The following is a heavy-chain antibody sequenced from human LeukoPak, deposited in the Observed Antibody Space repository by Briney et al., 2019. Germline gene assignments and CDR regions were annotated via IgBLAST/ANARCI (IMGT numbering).Heavy chain of an antibody. CDR2: ISSSSSYI. J-gene: IGHJ4*02. Sequence: SGGSLRLSCAASGFTISSYSMNWVRQTPGKGLEWVSSISSSSSYIYYADSVKGRFTISRDNAKNSLYLQMNSLRAEDTAVYYCAREGGEVYFDYWGQGTLVTVSS. CDR3: AREGGEVYFDY. CDR1: GFTISSYS. V-gene: IGHV3-21*01. D-gene: IGHD3-16*01.